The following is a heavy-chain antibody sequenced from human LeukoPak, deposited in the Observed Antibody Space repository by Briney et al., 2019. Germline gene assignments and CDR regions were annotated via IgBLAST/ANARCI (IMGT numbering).Heavy chain of an antibody. V-gene: IGHV4-59*08. CDR2: IFYSGST. D-gene: IGHD6-19*01. Sequence: SETLSLTCTVSGGSISPYYWSWIRQPPGKGLEWIGYIFYSGSTNYNPSLESRVTMSVDTSKNQFSLQLTSVSASDTAVYYCVRHVAGTTLDFWGQGSLVTVSS. J-gene: IGHJ4*02. CDR1: GGSISPYY. CDR3: VRHVAGTTLDF.